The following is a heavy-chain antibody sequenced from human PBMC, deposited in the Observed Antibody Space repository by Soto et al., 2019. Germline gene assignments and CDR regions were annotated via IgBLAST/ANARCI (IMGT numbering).Heavy chain of an antibody. CDR3: AREYGDYADY. CDR1: GGSISSGGYY. J-gene: IGHJ4*02. CDR2: IYYSGST. D-gene: IGHD4-17*01. V-gene: IGHV4-31*03. Sequence: SETLSLTCTVSGGSISSGGYYWSWIRQHPGKGLEWIGYIYYSGSTYYNPSLKSRVTISVDTSKNQFSLKLSSVTAADTAVYYCAREYGDYADYWGQGTLVTVSS.